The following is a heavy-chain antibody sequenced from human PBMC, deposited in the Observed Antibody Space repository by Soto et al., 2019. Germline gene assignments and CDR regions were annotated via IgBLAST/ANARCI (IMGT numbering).Heavy chain of an antibody. CDR3: ARDQVGPAGGSDY. J-gene: IGHJ4*02. Sequence: GASVKVSCKASGYTFTGYYMHWVRQAPGQGLEWMGWINPNSGGTNYAQKFQGRVTMTRDTSISTAYMELSRLRSDDTAVYYCARDQVGPAGGSDYWGQGTLVTVSS. CDR2: INPNSGGT. CDR1: GYTFTGYY. V-gene: IGHV1-2*02. D-gene: IGHD3-10*01.